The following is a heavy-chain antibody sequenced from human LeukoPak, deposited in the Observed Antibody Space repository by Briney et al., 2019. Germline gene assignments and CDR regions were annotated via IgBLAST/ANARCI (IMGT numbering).Heavy chain of an antibody. J-gene: IGHJ4*02. Sequence: ASVKVSCKASGYAFTGYYIHWVRQAPGQGLERMGWINPNSGGTKYAQKFQGRVTMTRDTSITTAYMGLSRLRSDDTAVYYCARVRGSSWLLGRYYFDYWGQGTLVTVSS. V-gene: IGHV1-2*02. CDR3: ARVRGSSWLLGRYYFDY. CDR1: GYAFTGYY. CDR2: INPNSGGT. D-gene: IGHD6-13*01.